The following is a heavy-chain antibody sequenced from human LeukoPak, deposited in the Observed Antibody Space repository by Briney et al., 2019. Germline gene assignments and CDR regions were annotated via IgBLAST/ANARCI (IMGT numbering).Heavy chain of an antibody. D-gene: IGHD3-3*01. CDR1: GGSISNDY. CDR2: IYYSGST. Sequence: PSETLSLTCTVSGGSISNDYWSWIRQPPGKGLEWIGYIYYSGSTNYNPSLKSRVTISVDTSKNQFSLKLSSVTAADTAVYYCARVLDYDFWSGKYYYGMDVWGQGTTVTVSS. CDR3: ARVLDYDFWSGKYYYGMDV. V-gene: IGHV4-59*01. J-gene: IGHJ6*02.